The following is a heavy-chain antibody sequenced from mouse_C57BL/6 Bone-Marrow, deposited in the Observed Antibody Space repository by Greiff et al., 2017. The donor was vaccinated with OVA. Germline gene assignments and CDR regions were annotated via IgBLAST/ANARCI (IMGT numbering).Heavy chain of an antibody. CDR2: IYPRSGNT. Sequence: VKLQQSGAELARPGASVKLSCKASGYTFTSYGISWVKQRTGQGLEWIGEIYPRSGNTYYNEKFKDKATLTADKSSSTAYMELRSLTSEDSAVYFCARSSYYSNYFDYWGQGTTLTVSS. J-gene: IGHJ2*01. D-gene: IGHD2-5*01. V-gene: IGHV1-81*01. CDR3: ARSSYYSNYFDY. CDR1: GYTFTSYG.